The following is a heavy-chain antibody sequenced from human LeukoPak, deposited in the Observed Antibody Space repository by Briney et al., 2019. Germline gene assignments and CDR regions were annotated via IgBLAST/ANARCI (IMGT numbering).Heavy chain of an antibody. V-gene: IGHV1-8*03. CDR2: IIPIFGTA. Sequence: ASVKVSCKASGYTFTGYYMHWVRQAPGQGLEWMGGIIPIFGTANYAQKFQGRVTITRNTSISTAYMELSSLRSEDTAVYYCARGAASFGELYYYYYYYYMDVWGKGTTVTVSS. CDR3: ARGAASFGELYYYYYYYYMDV. D-gene: IGHD3-10*01. CDR1: GYTFTGYY. J-gene: IGHJ6*03.